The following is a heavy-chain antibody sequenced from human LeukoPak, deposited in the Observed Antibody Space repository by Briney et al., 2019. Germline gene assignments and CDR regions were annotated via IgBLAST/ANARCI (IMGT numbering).Heavy chain of an antibody. V-gene: IGHV3-23*01. J-gene: IGHJ3*01. Sequence: GGSLRLSCVASGLALSNYALTWVRQAPGKGLEWVSVISGSGGTTHYADSVKGRFTVSRDNSKNTLYLEMNSLRVGDTAMYYCAKDPNGDYVGAFDFWGQGTMVTVSS. D-gene: IGHD4-17*01. CDR2: ISGSGGTT. CDR1: GLALSNYA. CDR3: AKDPNGDYVGAFDF.